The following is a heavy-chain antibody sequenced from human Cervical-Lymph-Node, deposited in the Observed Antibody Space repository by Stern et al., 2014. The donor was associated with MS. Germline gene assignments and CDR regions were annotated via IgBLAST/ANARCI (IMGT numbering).Heavy chain of an antibody. CDR2: INPRTGGT. D-gene: IGHD2-15*01. Sequence: QLVQSGAEVKNPGASVRVSCKTSGYNFNAYYLHWVRQAPGQGLEWMGWINPRTGGTKCAQQFQGRITMTRDTAITTAYMELTMLRSDDRAVYYCARDRGLGVVVAADLDSWGQGSLVTVPS. V-gene: IGHV1-2*02. J-gene: IGHJ4*02. CDR3: ARDRGLGVVVAADLDS. CDR1: GYNFNAYY.